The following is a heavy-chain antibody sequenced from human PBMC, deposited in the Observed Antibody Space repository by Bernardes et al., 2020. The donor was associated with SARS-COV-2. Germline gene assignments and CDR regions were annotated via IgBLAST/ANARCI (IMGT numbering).Heavy chain of an antibody. CDR1: GFTFSSYG. D-gene: IGHD5-12*01. V-gene: IGHV3-33*06. Sequence: GGSLRLSCAASGFTFSSYGMHWVRQAPGKGLEWVAVIWYDGSNKYYADSVKGRFTISRDNSKNTLYLQMNSLRAEDTAVYYCAKALTTPKRIVATVLAAYYSYYYGMDVWGQGTTVTVSS. J-gene: IGHJ6*02. CDR2: IWYDGSNK. CDR3: AKALTTPKRIVATVLAAYYSYYYGMDV.